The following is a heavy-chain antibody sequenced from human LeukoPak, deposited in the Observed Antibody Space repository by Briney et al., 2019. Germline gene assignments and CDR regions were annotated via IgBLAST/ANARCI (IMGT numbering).Heavy chain of an antibody. Sequence: PSETLSLTCTVSGGSISSSSYYWGWIRQPPGTGLEWIGSIYYSGSTYYNPSLKSRVTISVDTSKNQFSLKLSSVTAADTAVYYCARERWLQPFDYWGQGTLVTVSS. J-gene: IGHJ4*02. CDR2: IYYSGST. V-gene: IGHV4-39*02. D-gene: IGHD5-24*01. CDR1: GGSISSSSYY. CDR3: ARERWLQPFDY.